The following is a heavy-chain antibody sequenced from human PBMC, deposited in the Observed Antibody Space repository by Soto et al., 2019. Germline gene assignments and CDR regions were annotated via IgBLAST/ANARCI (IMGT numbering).Heavy chain of an antibody. V-gene: IGHV4-34*01. CDR1: DGSFDGYY. J-gene: IGHJ4*02. CDR2: IHHSGST. CDR3: ARGVDSWSGYLF. Sequence: SATLSLTRTLYDGSFDGYYWNWFRQSPGKGLEWIGEIHHSGSTKYNPSLKSRVSLSVDTSTKQFSLKMTSMTAADRGVYYCARGVDSWSGYLFWGQGTPVTVS. D-gene: IGHD3-3*01.